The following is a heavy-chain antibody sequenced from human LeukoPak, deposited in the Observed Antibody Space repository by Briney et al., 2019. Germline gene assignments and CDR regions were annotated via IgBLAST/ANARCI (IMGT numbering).Heavy chain of an antibody. J-gene: IGHJ4*02. CDR3: ARRLAAAGGTYYFDY. CDR2: IYPGDSDT. D-gene: IGHD6-13*01. Sequence: GESLKISCKGSGYSFTSYWIGWVRQMPVKGLEWMGIIYPGDSDTRYSPSFQGQVTISADKSISTAYLQWSSLKASDTAMYYCARRLAAAGGTYYFDYWGQGTLVTVPS. V-gene: IGHV5-51*01. CDR1: GYSFTSYW.